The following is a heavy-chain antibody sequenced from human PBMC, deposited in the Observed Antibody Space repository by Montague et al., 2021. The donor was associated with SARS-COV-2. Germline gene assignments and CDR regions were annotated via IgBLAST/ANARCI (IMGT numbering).Heavy chain of an antibody. D-gene: IGHD5-12*01. J-gene: IGHJ4*02. CDR3: ARDFAHYTGYVAGYFGY. CDR2: IKEDGSEK. V-gene: IGHV3-7*05. Sequence: SLRLSCPASGFTFSSYWMSWVRQAPGKGLEWVASIKEDGSEKDYVESVKGRFTISRDNAKNSLHLQMNSLRADDTAVYYCARDFAHYTGYVAGYFGYWGQGTLVTVSS. CDR1: GFTFSSYW.